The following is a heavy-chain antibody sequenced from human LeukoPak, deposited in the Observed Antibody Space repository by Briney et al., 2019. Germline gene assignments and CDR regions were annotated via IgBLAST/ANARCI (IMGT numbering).Heavy chain of an antibody. D-gene: IGHD2-21*02. J-gene: IGHJ2*01. CDR1: GGSISSTGDY. CDR3: ARGQCGGNCAFALYFDL. V-gene: IGHV4-61*09. Sequence: PSQTLSLICTVTGGSISSTGDYWSWIRQPAGKELEWVVHVYGSGSTNYNTSLKPRATISVDTSKHQFSLNLNSVTAADTAVYYCARGQCGGNCAFALYFDLWGRGTLVTVSS. CDR2: VYGSGST.